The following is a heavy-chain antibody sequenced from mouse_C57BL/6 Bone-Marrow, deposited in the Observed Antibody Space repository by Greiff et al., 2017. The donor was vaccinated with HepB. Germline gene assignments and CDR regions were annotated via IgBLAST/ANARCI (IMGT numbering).Heavy chain of an antibody. V-gene: IGHV1-81*01. CDR1: GYTFTSYG. CDR2: IYPRSGNT. D-gene: IGHD1-1*01. CDR3: ARLHYGSSSWYFDV. Sequence: VQGVESGAELARPGASVKLSCKASGYTFTSYGISWVKQRTGQGLEWIGEIYPRSGNTYYNEKFKGKATLTADKSSSTAYMELRSLTSEDSAVYFCARLHYGSSSWYFDVWGTGTTVTVSS. J-gene: IGHJ1*03.